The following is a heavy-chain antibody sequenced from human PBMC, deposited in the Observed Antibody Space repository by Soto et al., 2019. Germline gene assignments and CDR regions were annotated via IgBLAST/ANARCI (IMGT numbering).Heavy chain of an antibody. CDR1: GYTFTSYG. CDR3: ARESSSSCHHY. J-gene: IGHJ4*02. D-gene: IGHD6-13*01. CDR2: ISAYNGNT. V-gene: IGHV1-18*01. Sequence: QVQLVQSGAEVKKPETSVKVSCKASGYTFTSYGISWVQQGPGQGLEWMGWISAYNGNTNYAQKLQGSVTMTTDTSTITAYMELRSLRSDDTAVYYCARESSSSCHHYWGQGTLVTVSS.